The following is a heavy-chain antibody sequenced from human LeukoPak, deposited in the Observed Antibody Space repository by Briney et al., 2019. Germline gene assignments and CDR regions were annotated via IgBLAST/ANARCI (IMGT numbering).Heavy chain of an antibody. V-gene: IGHV3-23*01. CDR3: ARGQTAAQD. Sequence: GGSLRLSCAASGFTFSGFAMSWVRQVPGKGLEWVSGISGGGEATFYADSVKGRFTSSRDSSTNTLYLQMNSLRAEDTAVYYCARGQTAAQDWGQGTLVTVSS. CDR1: GFTFSGFA. CDR2: ISGGGEAT. D-gene: IGHD6-25*01. J-gene: IGHJ1*01.